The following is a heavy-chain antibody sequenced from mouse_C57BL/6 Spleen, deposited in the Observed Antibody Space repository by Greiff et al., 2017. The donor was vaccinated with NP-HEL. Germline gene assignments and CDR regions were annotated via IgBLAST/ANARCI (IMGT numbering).Heavy chain of an antibody. CDR2: INPNNGGT. V-gene: IGHV1-22*01. J-gene: IGHJ2*01. Sequence: DVQLQESGPELVKPGASVKMSCKASGYTFTDYNMHWVKQSHGKSLEWIGYINPNNGGTSYNQKFKGKATLTVNKSSSTAYMELRSLTSEDSAVYYCARRYGSLYYFDYWGQGTTLTVSS. CDR3: ARRYGSLYYFDY. D-gene: IGHD1-1*01. CDR1: GYTFTDYN.